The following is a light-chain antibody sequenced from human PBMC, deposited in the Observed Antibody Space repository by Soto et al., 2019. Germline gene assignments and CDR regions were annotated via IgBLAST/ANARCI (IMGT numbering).Light chain of an antibody. CDR2: END. CDR3: GTLVSSLSAWV. CDR1: SSNIGNEY. J-gene: IGLJ3*02. V-gene: IGLV1-51*02. Sequence: QSVLTQPPSVSAAPGQKVTISCSGSSSNIGNEYVSWYQHLPGTAPKLLIYENDKRPSGIPDRFSGSKSGASATLGITGLQTGDEGDYYCGTLVSSLSAWVFGGGTKLTVL.